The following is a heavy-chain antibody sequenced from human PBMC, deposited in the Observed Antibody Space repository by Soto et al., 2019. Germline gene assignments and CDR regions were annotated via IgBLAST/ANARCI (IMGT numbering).Heavy chain of an antibody. CDR1: GYTFTNYA. D-gene: IGHD3-10*01. J-gene: IGHJ4*02. Sequence: ASVKVYCKASGYTFTNYAIQWVRQAPGQRPEWMGWINAGNGNTKYSQKLQGRLTIARDTSASTAYMELSSLRSEDTAIYYCARDLYGSGRFDYWGQGTPVTVSS. CDR2: INAGNGNT. V-gene: IGHV1-3*01. CDR3: ARDLYGSGRFDY.